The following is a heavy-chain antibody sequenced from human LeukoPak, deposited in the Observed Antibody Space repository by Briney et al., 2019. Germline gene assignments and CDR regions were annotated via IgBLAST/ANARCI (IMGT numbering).Heavy chain of an antibody. CDR2: IYYTGST. Sequence: KPSETLSLTCTVSGGSISSSSYYWGWIRQPPGKGLEWIGTIYYTGSTYYNPSLKSRVTISVDTSKNQFSLKLSSVTAADTAMFYCARALPTYYYGSGSLYYFDYWGQGTLVTVSS. V-gene: IGHV4-39*07. D-gene: IGHD3-10*01. CDR1: GGSISSSSYY. CDR3: ARALPTYYYGSGSLYYFDY. J-gene: IGHJ4*02.